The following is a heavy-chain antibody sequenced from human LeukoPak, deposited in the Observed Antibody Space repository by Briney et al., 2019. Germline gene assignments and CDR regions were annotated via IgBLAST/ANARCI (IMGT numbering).Heavy chain of an antibody. D-gene: IGHD2-2*01. Sequence: PGTSLRLSCTASGFTFGNYAMSWVRQAPGKGLEWVSTIGGSGEDTHDADSVEGRFTISRDNSKDTLYLEMHNPRAEDTAVYYCAKGSRAYCSSASCYRHFDHWGQGTLVTVSS. J-gene: IGHJ4*02. CDR3: AKGSRAYCSSASCYRHFDH. V-gene: IGHV3-23*01. CDR1: GFTFGNYA. CDR2: IGGSGEDT.